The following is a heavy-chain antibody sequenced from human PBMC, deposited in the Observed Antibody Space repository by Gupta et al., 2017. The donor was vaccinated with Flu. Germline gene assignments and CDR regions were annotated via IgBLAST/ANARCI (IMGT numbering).Heavy chain of an antibody. J-gene: IGHJ3*02. Sequence: QVQLQESGPGLVKPSGTLSLTCAVSGVSITTSNWWSWVRQPPGKGLEWIGEIYHSGSTNYNPSLKSRVTISVDKSNNQFSLKLTSVTAADTAVYYCARGVSGYGSGSYDSSFDIWGQGTMVTVSS. CDR3: ARGVSGYGSGSYDSSFDI. CDR1: GVSITTSNW. CDR2: IYHSGST. V-gene: IGHV4-4*02. D-gene: IGHD3-10*01.